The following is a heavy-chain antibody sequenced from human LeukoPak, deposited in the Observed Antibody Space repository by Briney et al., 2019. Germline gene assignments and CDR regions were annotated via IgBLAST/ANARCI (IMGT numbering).Heavy chain of an antibody. J-gene: IGHJ6*03. V-gene: IGHV3-53*01. CDR1: GFTVSSNY. CDR3: ARERIQLWLGNYYYYMDV. Sequence: TGGSLRLSCAASGFTVSSNYMSWVRQAPGKGLEWVSVIYSGGSTYYADSGKGRFTIPRDNSKNTLYLQMNSLRAEDTAVYYCARERIQLWLGNYYYYMDVWGKGTTVTVSS. CDR2: IYSGGST. D-gene: IGHD5-18*01.